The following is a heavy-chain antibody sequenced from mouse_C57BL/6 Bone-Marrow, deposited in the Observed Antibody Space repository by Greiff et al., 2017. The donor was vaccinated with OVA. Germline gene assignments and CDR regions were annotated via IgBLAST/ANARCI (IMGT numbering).Heavy chain of an antibody. D-gene: IGHD2-2*01. CDR1: GYSITSGYY. J-gene: IGHJ3*01. Sequence: VQLKESGPGLVKPSQSLSLTCSVTGYSITSGYYWNWIRQFPGNKLEWMGYISYDGSNNYNPSLKNRISITRDTSKNQFFLKLNSVTTEDTATYYCASRYGYDVGVAYWGQGTLVTVSA. V-gene: IGHV3-6*01. CDR3: ASRYGYDVGVAY. CDR2: ISYDGSN.